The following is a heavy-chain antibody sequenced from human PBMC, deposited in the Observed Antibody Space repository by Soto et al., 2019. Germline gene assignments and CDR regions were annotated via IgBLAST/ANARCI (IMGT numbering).Heavy chain of an antibody. J-gene: IGHJ4*02. V-gene: IGHV3-23*01. Sequence: EVQLLESGGGLVQPGGSLKLSCAASGSPFSGYSLGWFRQPPGKGLGWVAGIRGTVYTRYHADSVMGRFSISRDNFKSTLYLELSSLRAEDTALYYCAKSRGDSWPTYFFDLWGQGTLVTVSS. D-gene: IGHD6-13*01. CDR2: IRGTVYTR. CDR1: GSPFSGYS. CDR3: AKSRGDSWPTYFFDL.